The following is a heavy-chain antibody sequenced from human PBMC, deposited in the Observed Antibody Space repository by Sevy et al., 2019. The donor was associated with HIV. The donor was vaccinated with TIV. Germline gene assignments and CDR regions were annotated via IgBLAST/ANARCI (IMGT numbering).Heavy chain of an antibody. CDR2: INHSGST. CDR3: ARDEVGALNHHAFDM. Sequence: SETLSLTCAVYGGSFSGYYWSWIRQPPGKGLEWIGEINHSGSTNYNPSLKGRVTISVDKSENQFFLKLSSVTAADTGVYYCARDEVGALNHHAFDMWGQGTMVTVSS. V-gene: IGHV4-34*01. D-gene: IGHD1-26*01. CDR1: GGSFSGYY. J-gene: IGHJ3*02.